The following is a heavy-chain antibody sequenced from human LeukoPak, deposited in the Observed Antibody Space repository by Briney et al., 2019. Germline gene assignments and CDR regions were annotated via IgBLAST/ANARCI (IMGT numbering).Heavy chain of an antibody. CDR3: ARETTALDY. D-gene: IGHD1-1*01. J-gene: IGHJ4*02. V-gene: IGHV4-59*11. Sequence: LETLSLTCTVSGGSISGHYWSWIRQSPGKGLEWLGYIYYSGNTAYNPSLKSRITISVDTSKNQFSLRLNSVTAADTAVYYCARETTALDYWGQGTLVTVSS. CDR1: GGSISGHY. CDR2: IYYSGNT.